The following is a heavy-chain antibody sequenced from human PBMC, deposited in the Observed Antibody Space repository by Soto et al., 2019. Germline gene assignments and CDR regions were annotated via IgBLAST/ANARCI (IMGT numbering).Heavy chain of an antibody. V-gene: IGHV5-51*01. CDR2: IYPGDSDT. J-gene: IGHJ4*02. Sequence: HGESLKISCKGSVYSFTSYLIGWVCQMPGKGLEWMGIIYPGDSDTRYSPSFQGQVTISADKSISTAYLQWSSLKASDTAMYYCARPPSNSNYVWYWGQGTLVTVSS. D-gene: IGHD4-4*01. CDR1: VYSFTSYL. CDR3: ARPPSNSNYVWY.